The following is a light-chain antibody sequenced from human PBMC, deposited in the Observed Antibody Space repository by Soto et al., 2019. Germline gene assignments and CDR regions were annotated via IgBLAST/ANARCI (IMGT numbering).Light chain of an antibody. V-gene: IGKV3-11*02. CDR2: DAS. CDR3: QQRLT. CDR1: QSVSSY. J-gene: IGKJ4*01. Sequence: EIWLTQSPATLSLSPGERATLSCRASQSVSSYLAWYQQKPGQAPRLLIYDASNRATGIPARFSGSGSGRDFTLTISSLEPEDFAVYYCQQRLTFGGGTKVDIK.